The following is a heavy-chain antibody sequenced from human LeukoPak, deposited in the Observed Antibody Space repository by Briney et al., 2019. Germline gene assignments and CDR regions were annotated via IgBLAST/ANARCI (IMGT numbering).Heavy chain of an antibody. CDR1: GFTFSSYS. CDR2: ISSSSSYI. J-gene: IGHJ5*02. D-gene: IGHD3-22*01. CDR3: ARDGVWFDYDSSGFNWFDP. Sequence: GGSLRLSCAASGFTFSSYSMNWVRQAPGKGLKWVSSISSSSSYIYYADSVKGRFTISRDNAKNSLYLQMNSLRAEDTAVYYCARDGVWFDYDSSGFNWFDPWGQGTLVTVSS. V-gene: IGHV3-21*01.